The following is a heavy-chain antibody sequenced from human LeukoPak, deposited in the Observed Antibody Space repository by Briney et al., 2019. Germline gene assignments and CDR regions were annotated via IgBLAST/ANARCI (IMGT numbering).Heavy chain of an antibody. CDR3: ARDLGEVVYYYDSSGLLFDY. V-gene: IGHV1-18*04. Sequence: ASVKVSCKASGYTFTDYYMHWVQQAPGKGLEWMGWISGHSGNTFSAQNLQGRLTMATDTSTSTAFMELRSLRPDDTAVYYCARDLGEVVYYYDSSGLLFDYWGQGTLVTVSS. CDR1: GYTFTDYY. D-gene: IGHD3-22*01. J-gene: IGHJ4*02. CDR2: ISGHSGNT.